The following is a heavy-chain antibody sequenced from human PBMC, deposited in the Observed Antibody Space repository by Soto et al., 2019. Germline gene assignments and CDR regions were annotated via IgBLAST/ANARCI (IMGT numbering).Heavy chain of an antibody. Sequence: ASVIVSGKASGYTFTSYGISWVRQAPGQGLEWIGWISVYNGNTNYAEKVQDRVTMATDTSTSTAYMELRSLRSDDTAVYYCARVSYFPYYFYHGLDVLGQGTTVTVSS. J-gene: IGHJ6*02. CDR3: ARVSYFPYYFYHGLDV. CDR2: ISVYNGNT. CDR1: GYTFTSYG. V-gene: IGHV1-18*04. D-gene: IGHD2-21*01.